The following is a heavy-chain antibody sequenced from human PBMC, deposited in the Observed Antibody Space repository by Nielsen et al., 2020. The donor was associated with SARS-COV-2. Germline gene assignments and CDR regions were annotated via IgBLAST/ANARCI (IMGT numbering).Heavy chain of an antibody. Sequence: SETLSLTCTVSGGSISSSSYYWGWIRQPPGKGLEWIGYIYYSGSTYYNPSLKSRVTISVDTSKNQFSLKLSSVTAADTAVYYCARWGVVTPDYYYYGMDVWGQGTTVTVSS. V-gene: IGHV4-31*03. CDR2: IYYSGST. CDR1: GGSISSSSYY. D-gene: IGHD3-3*01. J-gene: IGHJ6*02. CDR3: ARWGVVTPDYYYYGMDV.